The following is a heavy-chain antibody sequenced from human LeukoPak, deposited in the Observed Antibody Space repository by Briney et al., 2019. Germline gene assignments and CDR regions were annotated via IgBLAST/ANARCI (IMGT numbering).Heavy chain of an antibody. Sequence: SETLSLTCTVSGGSISSGDYYWSWIRRPPGKGLEWIGSIYYSGSTYYNPSLKSRVTISVDTSKNQFSLKLSSVTAADTAVYYCARKGYSNAFDIWGQGTMVTVSS. CDR1: GGSISSGDYY. V-gene: IGHV4-30-4*01. CDR3: ARKGYSNAFDI. J-gene: IGHJ3*02. D-gene: IGHD3-22*01. CDR2: IYYSGST.